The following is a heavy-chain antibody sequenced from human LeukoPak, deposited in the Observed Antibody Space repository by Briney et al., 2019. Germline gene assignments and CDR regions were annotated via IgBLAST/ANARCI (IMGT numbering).Heavy chain of an antibody. Sequence: PGGSLRLSCAASGFTFTDFAMNWVRQAPGKGLEWVSGIGGGGTNTDYADSVKGRFTISRDNSKNTLTLQMSSLRADDTAVYFCAKDARGYHRPIDHWGQGIQVTVSS. J-gene: IGHJ4*02. D-gene: IGHD3-22*01. CDR2: IGGGGTNT. V-gene: IGHV3-23*01. CDR1: GFTFTDFA. CDR3: AKDARGYHRPIDH.